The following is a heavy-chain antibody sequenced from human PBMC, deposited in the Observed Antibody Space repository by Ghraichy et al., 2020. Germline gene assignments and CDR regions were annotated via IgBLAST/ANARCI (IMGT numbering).Heavy chain of an antibody. D-gene: IGHD6-19*01. V-gene: IGHV3-30*18. CDR3: AKDARQYSSGWYGLDY. CDR2: ISYDGSNK. CDR1: GFTFSSYG. J-gene: IGHJ4*02. Sequence: LSLTCAASGFTFSSYGMHWVRQAPGKGLEWVAVISYDGSNKYYADSVKGRFTISRDNSKNTLYLQMNSLRAEDTAVYYCAKDARQYSSGWYGLDYWGQGTLVTVSS.